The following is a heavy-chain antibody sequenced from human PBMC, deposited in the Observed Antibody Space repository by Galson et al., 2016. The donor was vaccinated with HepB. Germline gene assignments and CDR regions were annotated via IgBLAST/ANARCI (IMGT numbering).Heavy chain of an antibody. V-gene: IGHV3-23*01. CDR3: AKDLGILVGASTY. J-gene: IGHJ4*02. CDR2: IDDGGRST. Sequence: SLRLSCAASGFTFSSSAMAWVRQAPRKRLEWVSTIDDGGRSTHYADSVEDRFTISRDNSRNTLYLQMDSLRADDTAVYYCAKDLGILVGASTYWGQGTLVTVSS. D-gene: IGHD1-26*01. CDR1: GFTFSSSA.